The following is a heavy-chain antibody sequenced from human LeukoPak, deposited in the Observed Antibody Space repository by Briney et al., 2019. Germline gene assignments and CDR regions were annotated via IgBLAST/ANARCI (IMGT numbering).Heavy chain of an antibody. CDR1: GGSISSSSYY. CDR3: ARGHSSGYYPFDY. D-gene: IGHD3-22*01. Sequence: SETLSLTCTVPGGSISSSSYYWGWIRQPPGKGLEWIGSIYYSGSTYYNPSLKSRVTISVDTSKNQFSLKLSSVTAADTAVYYCARGHSSGYYPFDYWGQGTLVTVSS. CDR2: IYYSGST. V-gene: IGHV4-39*07. J-gene: IGHJ4*02.